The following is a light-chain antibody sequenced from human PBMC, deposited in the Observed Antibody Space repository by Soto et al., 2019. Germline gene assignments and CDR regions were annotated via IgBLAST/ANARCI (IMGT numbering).Light chain of an antibody. J-gene: IGKJ1*01. CDR1: QSISSN. Sequence: DIQMTQSPSSLSASAGDRVTITCRASQSISSNLNWYQQKPGKAPNLLIYGASNLQSGVPSRFSGSGSGTDLTLTISSLQPEDFETYYCQQSYSTPRTFGQGTKVDIK. CDR2: GAS. V-gene: IGKV1-39*01. CDR3: QQSYSTPRT.